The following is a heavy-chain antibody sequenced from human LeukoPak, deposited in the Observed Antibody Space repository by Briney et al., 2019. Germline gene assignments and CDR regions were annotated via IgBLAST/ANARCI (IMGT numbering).Heavy chain of an antibody. CDR3: ARSGGATGLSHFDY. CDR1: GFTFSTYA. CDR2: ISYDGSNK. J-gene: IGHJ4*02. V-gene: IGHV3-30-3*01. Sequence: GESLRLSCAASGFTFSTYAMHWVRQAPGKGLEWVAVISYDGSNKFYTGSVKGRFTISRDNSKNTLYLQMNSLRPEDTAVYYCARSGGATGLSHFDYWGQGTLVTVSS. D-gene: IGHD1-26*01.